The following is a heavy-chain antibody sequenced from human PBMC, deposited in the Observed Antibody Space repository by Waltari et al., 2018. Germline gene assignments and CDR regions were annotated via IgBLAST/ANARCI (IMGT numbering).Heavy chain of an antibody. J-gene: IGHJ4*02. D-gene: IGHD2-8*01. CDR3: ARDFADCTNGVCYDDPFDY. V-gene: IGHV3-21*01. Sequence: EVQLVESGGGLVKPGGSLRLSCAASGFTFSSYSMNWVRQAPGKGLEWVSSISSSSSYIYYADSVKGRFTISRDNAKNSLYLQMNSLRAEDTAVYYCARDFADCTNGVCYDDPFDYWGQGTLVTVSS. CDR2: ISSSSSYI. CDR1: GFTFSSYS.